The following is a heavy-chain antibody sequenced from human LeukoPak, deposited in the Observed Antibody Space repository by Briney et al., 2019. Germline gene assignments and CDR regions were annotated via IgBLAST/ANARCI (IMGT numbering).Heavy chain of an antibody. Sequence: PGGSLRLSCAASGFTFSNAWMSWVRQAPGKGLEWVGRIKSKTDGGTTGYAAPVKGRFTISRDDSKNTLYLQMNSLKTEDTAVYYCTTDRNGDYADYWGQGTLVTVSS. CDR3: TTDRNGDYADY. CDR1: GFTFSNAW. V-gene: IGHV3-15*01. D-gene: IGHD4-17*01. J-gene: IGHJ4*02. CDR2: IKSKTDGGTT.